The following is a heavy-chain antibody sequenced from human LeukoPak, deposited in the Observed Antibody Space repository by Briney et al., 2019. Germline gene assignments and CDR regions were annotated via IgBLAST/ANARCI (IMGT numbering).Heavy chain of an antibody. CDR2: ISRNSGSI. CDR1: GFTFDDYA. D-gene: IGHD6-19*01. J-gene: IGHJ4*02. Sequence: GGSLRLSRAASGFTFDDYAMHWVRQAPGKGLEWVSGISRNSGSIGYADSVKGRFTISRDNAKNSLYLQMNSLRAEDMALYYCAKDKGSSGWFFDHWGQGTLVTVSS. V-gene: IGHV3-9*03. CDR3: AKDKGSSGWFFDH.